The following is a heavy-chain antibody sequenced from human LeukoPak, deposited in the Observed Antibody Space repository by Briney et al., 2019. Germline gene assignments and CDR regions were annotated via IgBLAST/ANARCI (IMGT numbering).Heavy chain of an antibody. D-gene: IGHD3-22*01. CDR3: ARAYDSSGYYYPYYFDY. V-gene: IGHV3-21*01. CDR1: GFTFSSYS. Sequence: PGGSLRLSCASSGFTFSSYSMNGVRPAPGKGVEWVSSFSSSSSYIYYADSVKGRFTISRDNAKNSLYLQMNSLRAEDTAVYYCARAYDSSGYYYPYYFDYWGQGTLVTVSS. CDR2: FSSSSSYI. J-gene: IGHJ4*02.